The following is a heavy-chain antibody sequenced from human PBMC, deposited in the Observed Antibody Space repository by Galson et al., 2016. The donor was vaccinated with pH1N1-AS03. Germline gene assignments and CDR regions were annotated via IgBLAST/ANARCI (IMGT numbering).Heavy chain of an antibody. V-gene: IGHV3-21*01. CDR2: ISGSSSYI. Sequence: SLRLSCAASGFTFSHYSMNWVRQAPGKGLEWVSSISGSSSYIYYADSVKGRFTISRGNAGKSLYLQMNSLRVEDTAVYFCARGRGYGQYYFDYWGQGTLVTVSS. J-gene: IGHJ4*02. CDR1: GFTFSHYS. D-gene: IGHD3-10*01. CDR3: ARGRGYGQYYFDY.